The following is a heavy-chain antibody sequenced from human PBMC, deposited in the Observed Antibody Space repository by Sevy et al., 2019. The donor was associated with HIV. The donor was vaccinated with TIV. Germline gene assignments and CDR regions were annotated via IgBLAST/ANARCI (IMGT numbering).Heavy chain of an antibody. CDR2: INQDGSEK. V-gene: IGHV3-7*01. Sequence: GGSLRLSCAASGFTFSKYWMSWVRQAPGKGLEWVANINQDGSEKYYVDSVKGRFTISRDNGKNSLYLQMNSLRDEDTAVYYCARDREGYSYGYLSYYYYYGMDVWGQGTTVTVSS. CDR3: ARDREGYSYGYLSYYYYYGMDV. D-gene: IGHD5-18*01. J-gene: IGHJ6*02. CDR1: GFTFSKYW.